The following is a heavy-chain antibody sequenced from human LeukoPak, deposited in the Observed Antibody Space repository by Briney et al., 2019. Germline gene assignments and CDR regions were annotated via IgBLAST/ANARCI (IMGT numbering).Heavy chain of an antibody. CDR2: IIPIFGTA. D-gene: IGHD5-24*01. CDR1: GGTFSSYA. CDR3: ARDSLARGDGYNLGFDY. V-gene: IGHV1-69*13. Sequence: SSVKVSCKASGGTFSSYAISWVRQAPGQVLEWMGGIIPIFGTANYPQKFQGRVTITADGSTSTAYMELSSLRSEDTAVYYCARDSLARGDGYNLGFDYWGQGTLVTVSS. J-gene: IGHJ4*02.